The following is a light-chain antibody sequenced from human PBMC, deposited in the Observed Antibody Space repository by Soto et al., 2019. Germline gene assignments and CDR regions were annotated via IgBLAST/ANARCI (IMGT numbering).Light chain of an antibody. J-gene: IGKJ2*01. CDR2: DAS. CDR3: QQYTTYPYT. V-gene: IGKV1-5*01. Sequence: DIQMTQSPSTLSASVGDRVTITCRASQSVTNWLAWYQQKPGKAPNLLIYDASRLLSGIPSRFSGSGSGTEFTLTISSLQPDDFATYYSQQYTTYPYTFGQGTKLEIK. CDR1: QSVTNW.